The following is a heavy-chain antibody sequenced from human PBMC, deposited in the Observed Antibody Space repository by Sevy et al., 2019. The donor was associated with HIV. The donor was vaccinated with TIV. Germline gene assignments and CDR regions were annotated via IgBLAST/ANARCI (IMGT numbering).Heavy chain of an antibody. J-gene: IGHJ6*03. D-gene: IGHD3-22*01. V-gene: IGHV3-23*01. CDR1: GFSFDSYG. CDR2: ISGSGTRT. CDR3: AKRGWGHYDPDEIGYYFYYYNMDV. Sequence: GGSLRLSCAVSGFSFDSYGMTWVRQAPGKGLEWVSGISGSGTRTYYADSVKGRFIISRDNSKNTQYLQMNSLRSEDTAIYYCAKRGWGHYDPDEIGYYFYYYNMDVWGKGTTVTVSS.